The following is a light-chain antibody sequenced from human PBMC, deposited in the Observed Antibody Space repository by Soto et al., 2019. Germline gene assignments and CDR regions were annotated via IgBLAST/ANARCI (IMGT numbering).Light chain of an antibody. Sequence: EIVLTQSPGTLSLSPGQRATLSCRARQSVSRSYLAWYQHKRGQAPRLLMFGTGSRATGIPDRFSGTGSGTDFTLIINRLEPEDFAVYYCQQYSSTPHTFGQGTKLEI. J-gene: IGKJ2*01. CDR3: QQYSSTPHT. CDR1: QSVSRSY. CDR2: GTG. V-gene: IGKV3-20*01.